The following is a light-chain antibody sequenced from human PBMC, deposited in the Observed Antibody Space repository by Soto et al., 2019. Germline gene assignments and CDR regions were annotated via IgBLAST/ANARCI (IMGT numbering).Light chain of an antibody. CDR3: QQYNKRLWT. Sequence: EIVMTQSPATLSESPRERATLSFRASRSVSSSLAWYQHKPGQAPRLLIYDASTRATGIPARFSGSGSGTEFTLTISSLQSAEFAVYHCQQYNKRLWTVGQGTKVDIK. V-gene: IGKV3-15*01. J-gene: IGKJ1*01. CDR1: RSVSSS. CDR2: DAS.